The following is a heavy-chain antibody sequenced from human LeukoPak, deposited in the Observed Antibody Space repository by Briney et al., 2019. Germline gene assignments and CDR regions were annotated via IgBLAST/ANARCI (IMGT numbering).Heavy chain of an antibody. D-gene: IGHD3-22*01. V-gene: IGHV1-18*01. Sequence: ASVKVSCKASGYTFTSYGISWVRQAPGQGLEWMGWISAYNGNANYAQKLQGRVTMTTDTSTSTAYMELRSLRSDDTAVYYCARSFVVAVIAYYYYYGMDVWGQGTTVTVSS. CDR1: GYTFTSYG. CDR3: ARSFVVAVIAYYYYYGMDV. J-gene: IGHJ6*02. CDR2: ISAYNGNA.